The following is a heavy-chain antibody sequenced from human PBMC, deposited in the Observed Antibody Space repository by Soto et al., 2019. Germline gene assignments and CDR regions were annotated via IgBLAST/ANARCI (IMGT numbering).Heavy chain of an antibody. Sequence: GGSLRLSCAASGFTFSSYAMHWVRQAPGKGLEWVAVISYDGSNKYYADSVKGRFTISRDNSKNTLYLQMNSLRAEDTAVYYCARDRSFSTYYDFWSGYVEGSYYGMDVWGQGTTVTVSS. CDR1: GFTFSSYA. V-gene: IGHV3-30-3*01. D-gene: IGHD3-3*01. J-gene: IGHJ6*02. CDR3: ARDRSFSTYYDFWSGYVEGSYYGMDV. CDR2: ISYDGSNK.